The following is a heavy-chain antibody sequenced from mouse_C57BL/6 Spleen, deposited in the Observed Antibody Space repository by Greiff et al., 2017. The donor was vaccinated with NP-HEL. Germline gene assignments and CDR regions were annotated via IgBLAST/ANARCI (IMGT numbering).Heavy chain of an antibody. D-gene: IGHD2-4*01. J-gene: IGHJ4*01. CDR3: ARAYDYYYAMDY. CDR2: INYDGSST. V-gene: IGHV5-16*01. Sequence: EVKLMESEGGLVQPGSSMKLSCTASGFTFSDYYMAWVRQVPEKGLEWVANINYDGSSTYYLDSLKSRFIISRDNAKNILYLQMNSLKSEDTATYYCARAYDYYYAMDYWGQGTSVTVSS. CDR1: GFTFSDYY.